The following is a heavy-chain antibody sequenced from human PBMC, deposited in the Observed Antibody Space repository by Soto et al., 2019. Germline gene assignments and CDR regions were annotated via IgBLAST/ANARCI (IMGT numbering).Heavy chain of an antibody. CDR3: ASQETIHYYYYGMDV. J-gene: IGHJ6*02. CDR2: IYYSGST. V-gene: IGHV4-61*01. Sequence: SETLSLTCTVSCGSVNSGSYYWSWIRHPPGRGMEWIGYIYYSGSTNYNRSLRSLVTISVDTSKNQFSLKLSSVTAADTAVYYCASQETIHYYYYGMDVWGQGTTVTVSS. CDR1: CGSVNSGSYY.